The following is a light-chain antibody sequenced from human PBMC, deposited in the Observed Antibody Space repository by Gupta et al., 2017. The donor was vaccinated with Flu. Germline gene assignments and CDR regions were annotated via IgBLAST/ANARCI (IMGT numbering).Light chain of an antibody. CDR2: EVS. CDR1: SSDVGAYNR. J-gene: IGLJ3*02. Sequence: QSALTQPASVSGSPGQSITISCTGTSSDVGAYNRVSWYQQYPGKAPKLMIYEVSNRPAGVSNRFSASKSAKMASLTISGRKEEDDADYYCSSFTTSNTWVFGGGTKLTVL. V-gene: IGLV2-14*01. CDR3: SSFTTSNTWV.